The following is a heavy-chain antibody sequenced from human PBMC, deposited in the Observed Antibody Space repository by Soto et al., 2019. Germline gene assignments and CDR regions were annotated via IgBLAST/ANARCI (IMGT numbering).Heavy chain of an antibody. V-gene: IGHV4-61*01. CDR2: IYYSGST. J-gene: IGHJ3*02. CDR3: ARGRTMIGAFDI. Sequence: QVQLQESGPGLVKPSETLSLTCTVSGGSVSSGSYYWSWIRQPPGKGLEWIGYIYYSGSTNYNPPLKRRVTISVDTSKNQFSLKLSSVTAADTAVYYCARGRTMIGAFDIWGQGTMVTVSS. CDR1: GGSVSSGSYY. D-gene: IGHD3-22*01.